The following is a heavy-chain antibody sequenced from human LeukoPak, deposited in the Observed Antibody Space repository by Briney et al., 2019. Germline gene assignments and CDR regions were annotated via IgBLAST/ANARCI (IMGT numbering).Heavy chain of an antibody. V-gene: IGHV3-23*01. D-gene: IGHD3-9*01. CDR2: ISSSGGST. CDR1: GFTFTTYA. Sequence: GGSLRLSCTASGFTFTTYAMSWVRQAPGKGLEWLSAISSSGGSTFYEESVKGRFTISRDSSKNTLSLQMNTLHAEDTAVYYCAKAEGYDILTGLDYWGQGTLVTVSS. CDR3: AKAEGYDILTGLDY. J-gene: IGHJ4*02.